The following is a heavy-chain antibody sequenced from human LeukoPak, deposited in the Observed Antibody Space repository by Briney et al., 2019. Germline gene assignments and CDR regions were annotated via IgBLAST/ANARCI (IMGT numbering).Heavy chain of an antibody. D-gene: IGHD5-18*01. CDR2: INTNTGNP. V-gene: IGHV7-4-1*02. CDR3: ARQGSGYSPTYYYYMDV. J-gene: IGHJ6*03. Sequence: ASVKVSCKASGYTFTSYAMNWVRQAPGQGLEWMGWINTNTGNPTYAQGFTGRFVFSLDTSVSTAYLQISSLKAEDTAVYYCARQGSGYSPTYYYYMDVWGKGTTVTISS. CDR1: GYTFTSYA.